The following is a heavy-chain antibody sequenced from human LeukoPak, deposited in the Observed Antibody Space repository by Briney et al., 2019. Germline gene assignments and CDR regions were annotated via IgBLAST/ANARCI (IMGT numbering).Heavy chain of an antibody. J-gene: IGHJ5*02. Sequence: ASVKVSCKASGYTFTSYDINWVRQATGQGLEWMGRMNPNSGNTGYAQKFQGRVTMTRNTSISTAYMELSSLRSEDTAVYYCARAPSYDFWSGYSDPNAPNWFDPWGQGTLVTVSS. CDR3: ARAPSYDFWSGYSDPNAPNWFDP. V-gene: IGHV1-8*01. D-gene: IGHD3-3*01. CDR2: MNPNSGNT. CDR1: GYTFTSYD.